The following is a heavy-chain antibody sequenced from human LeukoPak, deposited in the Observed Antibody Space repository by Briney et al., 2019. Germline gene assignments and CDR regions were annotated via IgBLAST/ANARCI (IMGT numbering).Heavy chain of an antibody. V-gene: IGHV3-7*01. CDR3: ARDQKGNYYDSSGYYYINWFDP. Sequence: AGGSLRLSCAASGFTFSSHWMSWVRQAPGKGLEWVANIKQDGSEKYYVDSVKGRFTISRDNAKNSLYLQMNSLRAEDTAVYYCARDQKGNYYDSSGYYYINWFDPWGQGTLVTVSS. J-gene: IGHJ5*02. CDR1: GFTFSSHW. D-gene: IGHD3-22*01. CDR2: IKQDGSEK.